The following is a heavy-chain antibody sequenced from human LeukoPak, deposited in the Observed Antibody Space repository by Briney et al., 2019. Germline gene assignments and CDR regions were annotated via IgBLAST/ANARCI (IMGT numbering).Heavy chain of an antibody. CDR3: ARTGSSWYKYFDY. CDR1: GGSISSYY. D-gene: IGHD6-13*01. J-gene: IGHJ4*02. CDR2: IYYSGST. Sequence: SETLSLTCTVSGGSISSYYWSWIRQPPGKGLEWIGYIYYSGSTNYNPSHKSRVTISVDTSKNQFSLKLSSVTAADTAVYYCARTGSSWYKYFDYWGQGTLVTVSS. V-gene: IGHV4-59*01.